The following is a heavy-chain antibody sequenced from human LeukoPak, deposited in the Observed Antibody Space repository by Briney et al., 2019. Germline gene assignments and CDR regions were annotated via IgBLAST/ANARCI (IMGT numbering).Heavy chain of an antibody. J-gene: IGHJ4*02. CDR1: LDSTTSNF. Sequence: SSETLSLTCTVSLDSTTSNFWSWVRQPPGKGPVWIGEIHRSGSPNYNPSLQSRVTISIDRSRNQIVLELSSVTAADTAVYYCAREILGGFNPGAYWGQGTLVTVSS. D-gene: IGHD1-14*01. CDR3: AREILGGFNPGAY. V-gene: IGHV4-4*02. CDR2: IHRSGSP.